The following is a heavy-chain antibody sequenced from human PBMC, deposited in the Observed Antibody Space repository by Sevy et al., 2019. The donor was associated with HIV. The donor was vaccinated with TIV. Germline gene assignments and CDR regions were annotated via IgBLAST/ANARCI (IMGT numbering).Heavy chain of an antibody. D-gene: IGHD6-13*01. V-gene: IGHV3-7*03. Sequence: GGSLRLSCAASGFIFNDYWMHWVRQAPGKGLEWVANINEHGSTNYNLDSVKGRFTISRDNAKNSLFLQMNSLRVDDTAVYYCARAIGAGAAYWGQGTPVIVSS. CDR1: GFIFNDYW. J-gene: IGHJ4*02. CDR3: ARAIGAGAAY. CDR2: INEHGSTN.